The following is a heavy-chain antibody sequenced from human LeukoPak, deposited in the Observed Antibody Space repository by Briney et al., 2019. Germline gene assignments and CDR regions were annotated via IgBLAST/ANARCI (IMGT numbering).Heavy chain of an antibody. CDR1: GFTFSSYG. Sequence: GRSLRLSCAASGFTFSSYGMHWVRQAPGKGLEWVAVISYDGSNKYYADSVKGRFTISRDNSKNTLYLQMNSLRTEDTAVYYCARVSAVAGIFPDYFNYWGQGTLVTVSS. V-gene: IGHV3-30*03. D-gene: IGHD6-19*01. CDR3: ARVSAVAGIFPDYFNY. J-gene: IGHJ4*02. CDR2: ISYDGSNK.